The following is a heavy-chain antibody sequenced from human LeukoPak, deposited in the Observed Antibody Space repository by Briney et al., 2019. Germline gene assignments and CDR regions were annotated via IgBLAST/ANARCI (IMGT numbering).Heavy chain of an antibody. J-gene: IGHJ5*02. Sequence: ASVKVSCKASGYTFTDYYIHWLRQAPGQGLEWMGWINPNSGGTNYAQKFQGRVTMTRDTSISTAYMELSRLRSDDTAVYYCARAYSYGLGNWFDPWGQGTLVTVSS. CDR2: INPNSGGT. V-gene: IGHV1-2*02. CDR1: GYTFTDYY. D-gene: IGHD5-18*01. CDR3: ARAYSYGLGNWFDP.